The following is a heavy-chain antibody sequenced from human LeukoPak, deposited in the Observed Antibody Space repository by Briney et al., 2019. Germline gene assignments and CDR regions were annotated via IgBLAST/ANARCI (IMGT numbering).Heavy chain of an antibody. D-gene: IGHD6-19*01. CDR1: GGSISSSSYY. J-gene: IGHJ4*02. CDR2: IYYSGST. CDR3: ARKVSSGWLYYFEY. V-gene: IGHV4-39*07. Sequence: PSETLSLTCTVSGGSISSSSYYWGWIRQPPGKGLEWIGSIYYSGSTYYNPSLRSRVTISVDTSKNQFSLKLSSVTAADTAVYYCARKVSSGWLYYFEYWGQGTLVTVSS.